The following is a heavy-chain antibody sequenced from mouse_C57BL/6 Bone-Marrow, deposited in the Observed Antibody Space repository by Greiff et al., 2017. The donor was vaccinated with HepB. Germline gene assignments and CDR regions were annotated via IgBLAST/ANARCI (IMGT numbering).Heavy chain of an antibody. CDR2: IRLKSDNYAT. V-gene: IGHV6-3*01. Sequence: DVMLVESGGGLVQPGGSMKLSCVASGFTFSNYWMNWVRQSPEKGLEWVAQIRLKSDNYATHYAESVKGRFTISRDDSKSSVYLQMNNLRAEDTGIYYCSQAGVWFAYWGQGTLVTVSA. D-gene: IGHD3-2*02. CDR3: SQAGVWFAY. J-gene: IGHJ3*01. CDR1: GFTFSNYW.